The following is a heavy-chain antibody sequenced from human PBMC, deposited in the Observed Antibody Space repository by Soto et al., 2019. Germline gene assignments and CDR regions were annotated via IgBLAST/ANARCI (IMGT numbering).Heavy chain of an antibody. CDR1: GGSISSSSDY. D-gene: IGHD3-10*01. CDR3: ATLPFGPPDY. CDR2: IYYSGST. V-gene: IGHV4-39*01. Sequence: SETLSLTCTVSGGSISSSSDYWGWIRQPPGKGLEWIGSIYYSGSTYYNPSLKSRVTISVDTSKNQFSLKLSSVTAADTAVYYCATLPFGPPDYWGQGTLVTVSS. J-gene: IGHJ4*02.